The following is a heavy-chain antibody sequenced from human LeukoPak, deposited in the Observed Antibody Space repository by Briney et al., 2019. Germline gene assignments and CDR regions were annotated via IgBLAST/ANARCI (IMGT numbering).Heavy chain of an antibody. Sequence: QPGGSLRLSCAASGFTFSIYAMSWVRQAPGKGLDWFSAITDSGGDTYYADSVKGRFTISRDNSKNTLDLQMSSLRAEDTAVYYCAKGSASSRPYYFDYWGQGALVTVSS. V-gene: IGHV3-23*01. J-gene: IGHJ4*02. CDR3: AKGSASSRPYYFDY. CDR2: ITDSGGDT. CDR1: GFTFSIYA. D-gene: IGHD2-15*01.